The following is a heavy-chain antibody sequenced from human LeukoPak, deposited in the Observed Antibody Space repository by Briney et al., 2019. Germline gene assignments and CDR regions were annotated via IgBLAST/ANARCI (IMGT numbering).Heavy chain of an antibody. J-gene: IGHJ4*02. CDR1: GYSFTTYW. CDR3: ARFSSVVTAIRFFDS. D-gene: IGHD2-21*02. V-gene: IGHV5-51*01. Sequence: GESLKISCKGSGYSFTTYWIGWVRQMPGKGLEWMGIIYPGDSDARYSPSFQGQVTLSADKSISTAHLQWSSLKASDTAMYYCARFSSVVTAIRFFDSWGQGTLVTVSS. CDR2: IYPGDSDA.